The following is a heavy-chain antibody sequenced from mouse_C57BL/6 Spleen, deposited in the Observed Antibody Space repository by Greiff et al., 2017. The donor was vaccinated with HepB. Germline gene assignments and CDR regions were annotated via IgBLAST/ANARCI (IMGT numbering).Heavy chain of an antibody. CDR2: INPSNGGT. CDR1: GYTFTSYW. D-gene: IGHD2-2*01. Sequence: QVQLQQPGTELVKPGASVKLSCKASGYTFTSYWMHWVKQRPGQGLEWIGNINPSNGGTNYNEKFKGKATLTVDTSSSTAYMQLSSLTSEDSAVYFCARRGYGSYYFDYWGQGTTLTVSS. CDR3: ARRGYGSYYFDY. J-gene: IGHJ2*01. V-gene: IGHV1-53*01.